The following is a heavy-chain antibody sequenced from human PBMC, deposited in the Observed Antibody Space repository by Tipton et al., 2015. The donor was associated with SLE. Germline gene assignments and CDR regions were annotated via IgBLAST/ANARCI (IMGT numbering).Heavy chain of an antibody. D-gene: IGHD2-2*01. CDR3: ARAQEDIVVVPAAPSGYYGMDV. CDR1: GGSISSGSYY. Sequence: TLSLTCTVSGGSISSGSYYWSWIRQPAGKGLEWIGHIYTSGSTNYNPSLKSRVTISVDTSKNQFSLKLSSVTAADTAVDYCARAQEDIVVVPAAPSGYYGMDVWGQGTTVTVSS. V-gene: IGHV4-61*09. J-gene: IGHJ6*02. CDR2: IYTSGST.